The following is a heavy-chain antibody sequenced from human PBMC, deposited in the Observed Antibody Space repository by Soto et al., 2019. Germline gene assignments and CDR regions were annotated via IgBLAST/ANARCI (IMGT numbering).Heavy chain of an antibody. Sequence: SETLSLTCTVSGGSVSSGSYYWSWIRQPPGKGLEWIGYIYYSGSTNYNPSLKSRVTISVDTSKNQFSLKLSSVTAADTAVYYCARDLTYYDILTGYSTYGMDVWGQGTTVTVS. CDR2: IYYSGST. CDR1: GGSVSSGSYY. CDR3: ARDLTYYDILTGYSTYGMDV. D-gene: IGHD3-9*01. V-gene: IGHV4-61*01. J-gene: IGHJ6*02.